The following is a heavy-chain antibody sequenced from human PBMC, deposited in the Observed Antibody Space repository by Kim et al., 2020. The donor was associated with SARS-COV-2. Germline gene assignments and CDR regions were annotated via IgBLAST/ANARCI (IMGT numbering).Heavy chain of an antibody. CDR3: AKEMATILRSEVYYFDY. CDR1: GFTFSSYS. V-gene: IGHV3-21*01. J-gene: IGHJ4*02. Sequence: GGSLRLSCAASGFTFSSYSMNWVRQAPGKGLEWVSSISSSSSYIYYADSVKGRFTISRDNAKNSLYLQMNSLRAEDTAVYYCAKEMATILRSEVYYFDYWGQGTLVTVSS. D-gene: IGHD5-12*01. CDR2: ISSSSSYI.